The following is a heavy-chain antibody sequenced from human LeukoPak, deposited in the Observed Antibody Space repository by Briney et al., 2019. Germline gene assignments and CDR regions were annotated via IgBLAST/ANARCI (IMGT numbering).Heavy chain of an antibody. CDR2: ISSSSSYI. CDR1: GFTFSSSV. Sequence: GGSLRLSCAASGFTFSSSVMNWVRQAPGKGLEWVSSISSSSSYIYYADSVKGRFTISRDNAKNSLYLQMNSLRAEDTAVYYCARDRAYSSGWYYFDYWGQGTLVTVSS. V-gene: IGHV3-21*01. D-gene: IGHD6-19*01. J-gene: IGHJ4*02. CDR3: ARDRAYSSGWYYFDY.